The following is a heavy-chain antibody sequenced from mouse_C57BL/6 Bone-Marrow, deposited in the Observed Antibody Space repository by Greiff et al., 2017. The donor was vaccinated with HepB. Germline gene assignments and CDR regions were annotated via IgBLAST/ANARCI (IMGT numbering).Heavy chain of an antibody. D-gene: IGHD1-1*01. J-gene: IGHJ4*01. Sequence: VQLQQPGAELVKPGASVKLSCKASGYTFTSYWMHWVKQRPGQGLEWIGMIHPNSGSTNYNEKFKSKATLTVDKSSSTAYMQLSSRTSEDSAVYYCASHYYGSSYGRIDYYAMDYWGQGTSVTVSS. CDR2: IHPNSGST. CDR3: ASHYYGSSYGRIDYYAMDY. V-gene: IGHV1-64*01. CDR1: GYTFTSYW.